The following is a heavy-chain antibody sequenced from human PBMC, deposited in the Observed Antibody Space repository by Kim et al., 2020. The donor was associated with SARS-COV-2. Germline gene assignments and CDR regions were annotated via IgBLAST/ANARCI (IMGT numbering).Heavy chain of an antibody. V-gene: IGHV4-39*01. CDR1: GGSISSSSYY. D-gene: IGHD3-10*01. CDR3: ACGGFTMVRGVGMDV. J-gene: IGHJ6*02. Sequence: SETLSLTCTVSGGSISSSSYYWGWIRQPPGKGLEWIGSIYYSGSTYYNPSLKSRVTISVDTSKNQFSLKLSSVTAADTAVYYCACGGFTMVRGVGMDVWGQGTTVTVSS. CDR2: IYYSGST.